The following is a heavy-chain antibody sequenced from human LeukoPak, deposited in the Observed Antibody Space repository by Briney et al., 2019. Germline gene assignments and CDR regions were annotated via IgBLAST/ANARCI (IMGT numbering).Heavy chain of an antibody. J-gene: IGHJ4*02. CDR1: GGSISTDY. Sequence: SETLSLTCTVSGGSISTDYWTWIRQPAGKGLEWIGLIYTSGSTNYNPSLKSRVTISLDTSKNQFSLKLTSVTAADTAAYYCASDFGYWGQGTLVTVSS. CDR3: ASDFGY. D-gene: IGHD3-10*01. CDR2: IYTSGST. V-gene: IGHV4-4*07.